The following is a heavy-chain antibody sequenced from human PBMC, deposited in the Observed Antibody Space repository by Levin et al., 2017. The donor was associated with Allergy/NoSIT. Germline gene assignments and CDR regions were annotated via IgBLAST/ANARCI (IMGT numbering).Heavy chain of an antibody. CDR2: TYYRSKWNN. Sequence: SQTLSLTCAISGDSVSSTSAAWNWIRQSPSRGLEWLGRTYYRSKWNNDYAVSVKSRITINPDTSKNQFSLQLNSVTPEDTAVYYCTRAYCSGGSCHWYFDLWGRGTLVTVSS. CDR3: TRAYCSGGSCHWYFDL. J-gene: IGHJ2*01. V-gene: IGHV6-1*01. CDR1: GDSVSSTSAA. D-gene: IGHD2-15*01.